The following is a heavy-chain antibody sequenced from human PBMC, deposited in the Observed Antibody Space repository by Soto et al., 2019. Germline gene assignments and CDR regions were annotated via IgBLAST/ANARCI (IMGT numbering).Heavy chain of an antibody. V-gene: IGHV3-33*01. CDR3: ARRQISPPTRGAASARDGMDV. CDR2: IWNDGNGS. J-gene: IGHJ6*02. D-gene: IGHD6-13*01. CDR1: GFNFNNYG. Sequence: QVQLAESGGGVVQPGRSLRLSCAASGFNFNNYGMHWVRQAPGKGLEWVAVIWNDGNGSYYANSVKGRFTISRDNSKNTLYLQMSSLRAEDTAVYYCARRQISPPTRGAASARDGMDVGGQGTKVTVSS.